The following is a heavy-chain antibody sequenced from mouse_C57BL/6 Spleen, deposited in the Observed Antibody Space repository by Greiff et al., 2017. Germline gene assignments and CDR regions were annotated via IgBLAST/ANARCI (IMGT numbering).Heavy chain of an antibody. CDR1: GYTFTEYT. CDR3: ARHEDLGYDYRYYFDY. Sequence: QVQLQQSGAELVKPGASVKLSCKASGYTFTEYTIHWVKQRSGQGLEWIGWFYPGSGSIKYNEKFKDKATLTADKSSSTVYMELSRLTSEDSAVYVGARHEDLGYDYRYYFDYWGQGTTLTVSS. CDR2: FYPGSGSI. D-gene: IGHD2-4*01. J-gene: IGHJ2*01. V-gene: IGHV1-62-2*01.